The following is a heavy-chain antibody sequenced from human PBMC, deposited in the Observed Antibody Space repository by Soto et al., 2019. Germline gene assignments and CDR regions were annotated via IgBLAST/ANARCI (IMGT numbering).Heavy chain of an antibody. V-gene: IGHV4-59*01. CDR2: IYYSGST. J-gene: IGHJ4*02. CDR3: ARLNVGINYFDY. D-gene: IGHD7-27*01. Sequence: PSETLSLTCTVSGGSISSYYWSWIRQPPGKGLEWIGYIYYSGSTNYNPSLKSRVTISVDTSKNQFSLKLSSVTAADTAVYYCARLNVGINYFDYWGLGTLVPVSS. CDR1: GGSISSYY.